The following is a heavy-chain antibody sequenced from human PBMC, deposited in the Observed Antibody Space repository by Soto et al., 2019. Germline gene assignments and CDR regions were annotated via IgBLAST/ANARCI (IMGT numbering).Heavy chain of an antibody. CDR3: ARERLWGNWNYYSNFDY. J-gene: IGHJ4*02. D-gene: IGHD1-7*01. CDR1: GDSVSSNSAA. CDR2: TYYRSKWYN. Sequence: KQSQTLSLPCAISGDSVSSNSAAWNWIRQSPSRGLEWLGRTYYRSKWYNDYAVSVKSRITINPDTSKNQFSLQLNSVTPEDTAVYYCARERLWGNWNYYSNFDYWGQGTLVTVSS. V-gene: IGHV6-1*01.